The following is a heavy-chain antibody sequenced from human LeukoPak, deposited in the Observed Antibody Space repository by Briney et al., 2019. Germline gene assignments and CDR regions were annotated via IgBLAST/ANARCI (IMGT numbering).Heavy chain of an antibody. D-gene: IGHD3-22*01. V-gene: IGHV3-30*04. Sequence: GRSLRLSCAASGFTFSNYAMHWVRQAPGKGLDCVAVISFDGSDKYYADSVKGRFTISRDNSENTLYVQMNSLRAEDTAVYYCARGTYYYDSSGYYSGGLGYWGQGTLVTVSS. CDR3: ARGTYYYDSSGYYSGGLGY. CDR2: ISFDGSDK. J-gene: IGHJ4*02. CDR1: GFTFSNYA.